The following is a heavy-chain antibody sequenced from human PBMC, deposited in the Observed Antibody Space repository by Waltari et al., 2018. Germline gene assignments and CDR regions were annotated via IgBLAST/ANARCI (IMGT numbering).Heavy chain of an antibody. CDR3: ARQDYDILTGYRSRNWFDP. CDR1: GCSISRTTYS. CDR2: IYYGGST. J-gene: IGHJ5*02. V-gene: IGHV4-39*01. D-gene: IGHD3-9*01. Sequence: QLQLQESGPGLVKTSETLSLTCTVSGCSISRTTYSWGWIRQPPGKWREWIGSIYYGGSTYYSPSLKSRVIISVDTSKNQFSLKLNSVTAADTAIYYCARQDYDILTGYRSRNWFDPWGQGTLVTVSS.